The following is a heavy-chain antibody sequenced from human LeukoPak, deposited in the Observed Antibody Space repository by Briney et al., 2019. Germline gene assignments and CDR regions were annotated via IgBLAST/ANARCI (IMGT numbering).Heavy chain of an antibody. CDR3: VGGYYDSSGYYPSRDAFDI. J-gene: IGHJ3*02. D-gene: IGHD3-22*01. V-gene: IGHV1-2*06. CDR2: INPNSGGT. CDR1: GYTFTSYG. Sequence: ASVKVSCKASGYTFTSYGISWVRQAPGQGLEWMGRINPNSGGTNYAQKFQGRVTMTRDTSISTAYMELSRLRSDDTAVYYCVGGYYDSSGYYPSRDAFDIWGQGTMVTVSS.